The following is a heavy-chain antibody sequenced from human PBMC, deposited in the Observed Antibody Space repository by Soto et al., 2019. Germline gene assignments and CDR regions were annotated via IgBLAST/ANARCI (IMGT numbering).Heavy chain of an antibody. CDR3: ARGESSSGWPWWFDP. Sequence: SETLSLTCTVSGGSISSGDYYWSWIRQPPGKGLEWIGYIYYSGSTYYNPSLKSRVTISVDTSKNQFSLKLSSVTAADTAVYYCARGESSSGWPWWFDPWGQGTLVTVSS. CDR2: IYYSGST. V-gene: IGHV4-30-4*01. D-gene: IGHD6-19*01. CDR1: GGSISSGDYY. J-gene: IGHJ5*02.